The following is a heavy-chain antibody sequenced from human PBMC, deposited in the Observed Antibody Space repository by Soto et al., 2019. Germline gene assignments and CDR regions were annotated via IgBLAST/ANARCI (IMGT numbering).Heavy chain of an antibody. J-gene: IGHJ4*02. V-gene: IGHV1-46*01. CDR1: GYSFTNYY. Sequence: ASVKVSCKASGYSFTNYYTHWVRQAPGQGLEWMGIINPFGGDTSYAQKFQGRLTMTRDTSTSIVYMELSSLRSEDTAIYYCARSPTPKSFFDYWGQGTLVTVSS. D-gene: IGHD4-4*01. CDR2: INPFGGDT. CDR3: ARSPTPKSFFDY.